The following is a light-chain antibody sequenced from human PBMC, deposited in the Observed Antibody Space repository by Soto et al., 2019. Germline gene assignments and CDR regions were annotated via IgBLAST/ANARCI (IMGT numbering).Light chain of an antibody. V-gene: IGKV3-15*01. CDR1: QSVSSK. J-gene: IGKJ3*01. CDR3: HQCNSCPPLFT. CDR2: NAS. Sequence: EIEMTQSPSTLSSSVGERATISCRASQSVSSKLAWYQQKPGQAPSLLIYNASTRPTAVPARFSGGGSVTDFTLTVSSLQSDDFAVYYCHQCNSCPPLFTFGPGTKVDIK.